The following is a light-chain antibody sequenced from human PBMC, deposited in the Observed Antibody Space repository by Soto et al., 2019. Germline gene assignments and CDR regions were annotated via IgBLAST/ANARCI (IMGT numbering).Light chain of an antibody. Sequence: QSALTQPPSASGSPGQSVTISCTGTSSDVGGYNYVSWYQQHPGKAPKLTIYEVNKRPSGVPDRFSGSKSGNTASLTVSGLQAEDEADYYCSSYAGSSNSVFGTGTKLTVL. CDR1: SSDVGGYNY. CDR3: SSYAGSSNSV. J-gene: IGLJ1*01. CDR2: EVN. V-gene: IGLV2-8*01.